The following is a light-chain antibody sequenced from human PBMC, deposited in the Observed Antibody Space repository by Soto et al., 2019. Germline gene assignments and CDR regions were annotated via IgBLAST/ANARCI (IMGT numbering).Light chain of an antibody. CDR2: SNN. J-gene: IGLJ2*01. CDR1: SSNIGSNT. CDR3: AAWDDSLNGLV. Sequence: QLVLTQPPSASGTPGQRVTISCSGSSSNIGSNTVNWYQQLPGTAPKLLIYSNNQRPSGVPDRFSGSKSGTSASLAISGLQSEDEPDYYCAAWDDSLNGLVFGRGTKLTVL. V-gene: IGLV1-44*01.